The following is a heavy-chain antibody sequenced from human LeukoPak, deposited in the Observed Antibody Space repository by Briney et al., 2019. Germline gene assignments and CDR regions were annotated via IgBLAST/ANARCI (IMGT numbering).Heavy chain of an antibody. D-gene: IGHD3-9*01. V-gene: IGHV1-8*02. Sequence: GASVKVSYKASGYTFTSHGISWVRQAPGQGLEWMGWMNPNSGNTGYAQKFQGRVTMTRNTSISTAYMELSSLRSEDTAVYYCARGGYDISPGHYYYYMDVWGKGTTVTISS. CDR2: MNPNSGNT. CDR3: ARGGYDISPGHYYYYMDV. J-gene: IGHJ6*03. CDR1: GYTFTSHG.